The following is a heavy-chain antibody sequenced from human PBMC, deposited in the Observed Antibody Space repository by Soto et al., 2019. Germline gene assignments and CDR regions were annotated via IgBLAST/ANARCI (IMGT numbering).Heavy chain of an antibody. Sequence: QVQLVESGGGVVQPGRSLRLSCAASGFTFSSYAMHWVRLAPGKGLEWVAVISYDGSNKYYADSVKGRFTISRDNSKMLYLQMNSLRAEDTAVYYCVRDTSPYSSGWHNRHFDYWGQGTLVTVSS. J-gene: IGHJ4*02. D-gene: IGHD6-19*01. CDR1: GFTFSSYA. CDR2: ISYDGSNK. V-gene: IGHV3-30-3*01. CDR3: VRDTSPYSSGWHNRHFDY.